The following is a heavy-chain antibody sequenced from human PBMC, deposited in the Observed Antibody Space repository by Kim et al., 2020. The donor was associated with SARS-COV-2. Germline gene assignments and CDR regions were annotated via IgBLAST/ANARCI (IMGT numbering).Heavy chain of an antibody. V-gene: IGHV3-30*18. J-gene: IGHJ6*02. CDR2: ISYDGSNK. CDR3: AKVYTADV. Sequence: GGSLRLSCAASGFTFSSYGMHWVRQAPGKGLEWVAVISYDGSNKYYADSVKGRFTISRDNSKNTLYLQINSLRAEDTAVYYCAKVYTADVWGQGTTVTVSS. CDR1: GFTFSSYG. D-gene: IGHD1-20*01.